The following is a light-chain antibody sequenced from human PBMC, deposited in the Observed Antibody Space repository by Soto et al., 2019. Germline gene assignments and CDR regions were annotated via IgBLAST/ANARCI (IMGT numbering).Light chain of an antibody. CDR2: GAS. V-gene: IGKV3-20*01. J-gene: IGKJ1*01. CDR1: QSVSNNY. Sequence: ETVLTQSPGTLSLSPGERATLSCRASQSVSNNYLAWYQQKPGQAPRLLIYGASSRATGIPDRFSGSGSGTDFTLTISRLEPEDFAVYYCQQYGSSPQWTFGQGTKVDIK. CDR3: QQYGSSPQWT.